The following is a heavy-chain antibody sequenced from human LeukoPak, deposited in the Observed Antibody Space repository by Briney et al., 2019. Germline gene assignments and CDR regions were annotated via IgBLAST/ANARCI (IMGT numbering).Heavy chain of an antibody. V-gene: IGHV3-21*01. D-gene: IGHD3-3*01. J-gene: IGHJ4*02. CDR3: ARVGGYGRGTVLRFLEWLLHSDY. Sequence: GGSLRLSCAASGFTFSNYNMNWVRQAPGKAMEWVSSITSSGTYIFYADSVKGRFTISRDNAKNSLYLQMNSLRAEDTAVYYCARVGGYGRGTVLRFLEWLLHSDYWGQGTLVTVSS. CDR1: GFTFSNYN. CDR2: ITSSGTYI.